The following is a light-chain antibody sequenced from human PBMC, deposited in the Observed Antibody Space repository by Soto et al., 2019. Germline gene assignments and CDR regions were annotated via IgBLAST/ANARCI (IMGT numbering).Light chain of an antibody. J-gene: IGKJ1*01. CDR1: QSISSW. CDR2: KAS. CDR3: QQYSVYPGT. V-gene: IGKV1-5*03. Sequence: DIEMTQSPSTLSASVGDRVTITSRASQSISSWLAWYQQKAGKAPEVLIYKASSLQSGVPSRFSGSGSGTEFTLTISSLQPDDFATYFCQQYSVYPGTFGQGTKVEI.